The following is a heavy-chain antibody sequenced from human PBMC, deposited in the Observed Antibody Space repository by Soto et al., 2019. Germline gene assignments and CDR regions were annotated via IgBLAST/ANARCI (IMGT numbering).Heavy chain of an antibody. D-gene: IGHD3-10*01. J-gene: IGHJ4*02. CDR2: IYHSGST. Sequence: SETLSLTCAVSGGSISSGGYSWSWIRQPPGKGLEWIGYIYHSGSTYYNPSLKSRVTISVDRSKNQFSLKLSSVTAADTAVYYCARAGASLVRGVIITSYFDYWGQGTLVTVSS. CDR1: GGSISSGGYS. V-gene: IGHV4-30-2*01. CDR3: ARAGASLVRGVIITSYFDY.